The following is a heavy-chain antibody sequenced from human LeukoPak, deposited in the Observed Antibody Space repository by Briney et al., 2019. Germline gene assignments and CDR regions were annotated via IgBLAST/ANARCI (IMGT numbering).Heavy chain of an antibody. CDR3: TTDLKRYFDWLPFDY. V-gene: IGHV3-15*01. CDR1: GSTFSNAW. D-gene: IGHD3-9*01. Sequence: GGSLRLSCAASGSTFSNAWMSWVRQAPGKGLEWVGRIKSKTDGGTTDYAAPVKGRFTISRDDSKNTLYLQMNSLKTEDTAVYYCTTDLKRYFDWLPFDYWGQGTLVTVSS. CDR2: IKSKTDGGTT. J-gene: IGHJ4*02.